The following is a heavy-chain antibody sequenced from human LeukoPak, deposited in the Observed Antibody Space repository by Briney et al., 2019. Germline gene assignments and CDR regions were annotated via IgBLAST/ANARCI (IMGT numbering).Heavy chain of an antibody. J-gene: IGHJ1*01. CDR2: INSDGSST. D-gene: IGHD3-22*01. Sequence: GGSLVLSCAASGFTFSTFWMHWVRQAPGQGLVWVSRINSDGSSTTYADSVKGRFTISRDNSKNTLYLQMNSLRAEDTAVYYCARDYYDSSGYYYGYFQHWGQGTLVTVSS. CDR1: GFTFSTFW. CDR3: ARDYYDSSGYYYGYFQH. V-gene: IGHV3-74*01.